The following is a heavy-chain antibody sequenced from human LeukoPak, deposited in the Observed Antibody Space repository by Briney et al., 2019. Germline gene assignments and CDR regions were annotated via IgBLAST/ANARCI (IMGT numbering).Heavy chain of an antibody. CDR2: ISGSGSST. J-gene: IGHJ5*02. V-gene: IGHV3-23*01. Sequence: GGSLRLSCAASGFTFSSYAMSWVRQAPGKGLEWVSAISGSGSSTYYADSVKGRFTISRDNSKNTLYLQMNSLRAEDTAVYYCAKQPYYYGSGSMGDWFDPWGQGTLVTVSS. D-gene: IGHD3-10*01. CDR3: AKQPYYYGSGSMGDWFDP. CDR1: GFTFSSYA.